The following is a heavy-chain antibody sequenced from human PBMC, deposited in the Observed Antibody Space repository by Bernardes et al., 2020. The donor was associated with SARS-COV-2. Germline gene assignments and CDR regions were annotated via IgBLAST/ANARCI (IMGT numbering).Heavy chain of an antibody. Sequence: ASVKVSCKASGYTFTGYFIHWVRQAPGKRLEWMGWINPNTGGTNYIQKFQGRVTMTRDTSITTAYMELSRLGSDDTAIYYCARTRTTISTTGIPVDYWGKGTLVTVSS. CDR3: ARTRTTISTTGIPVDY. CDR2: INPNTGGT. J-gene: IGHJ4*02. D-gene: IGHD2-21*02. V-gene: IGHV1-2*02. CDR1: GYTFTGYF.